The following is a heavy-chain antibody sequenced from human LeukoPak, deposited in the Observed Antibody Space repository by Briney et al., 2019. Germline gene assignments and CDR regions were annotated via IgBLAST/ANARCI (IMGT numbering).Heavy chain of an antibody. CDR3: ARHPYCGGICYPNALET. D-gene: IGHD2-21*02. J-gene: IGHJ3*02. V-gene: IGHV3-21*01. Sequence: GGSLSHSRAASGFTLSGYRSGWVRQAPGEGLEWVSSISSSSGYRYYADSVKGRFTISRDNAKNSLYLQMNSLRAEDTAVEYCARHPYCGGICYPNALETWGQGTMVTVSS. CDR1: GFTLSGYR. CDR2: ISSSSGYR.